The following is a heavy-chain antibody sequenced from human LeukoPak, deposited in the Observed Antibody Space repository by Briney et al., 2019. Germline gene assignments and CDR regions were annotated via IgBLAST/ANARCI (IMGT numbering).Heavy chain of an antibody. CDR2: ISGDGGST. CDR1: GFTFDDYA. Sequence: PGGSLRLSRAASGFTFDDYAMHWVRHAPGKGLEWVSLISGDGGSTYYADSVKGRFTISRDNSKNSLYLQMNSLRTEDTALYYCAKDTNDFWSGSYYYYMDVWGKGTTVTVSS. J-gene: IGHJ6*03. CDR3: AKDTNDFWSGSYYYYMDV. D-gene: IGHD3-3*01. V-gene: IGHV3-43*02.